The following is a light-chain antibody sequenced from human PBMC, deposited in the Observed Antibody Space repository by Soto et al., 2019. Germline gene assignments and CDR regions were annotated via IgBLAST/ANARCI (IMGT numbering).Light chain of an antibody. CDR1: SSNIGAGYD. V-gene: IGLV1-40*01. CDR2: GNS. CDR3: QSYDSSLSGDVV. J-gene: IGLJ2*01. Sequence: QPVLTQPPSVSGAPGQRVTISCTGSSSNIGAGYDVHWYQQLPGTAPKLLIYGNSNRPSGVPDRFSGSKSGTSASLAITGFQAEDEADYYCQSYDSSLSGDVVFGGGTKLTVL.